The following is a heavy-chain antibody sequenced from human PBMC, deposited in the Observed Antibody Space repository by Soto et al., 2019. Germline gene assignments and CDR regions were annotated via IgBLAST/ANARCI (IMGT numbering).Heavy chain of an antibody. CDR1: GGSISSSNW. CDR3: ASYSGYDPRFDY. J-gene: IGHJ4*02. Sequence: SETLSLTCAVSGGSISSSNWWSWVRQPPGKGLEWIGEIYHSGSTNYNPSLKSRVTISADKSKNQFSLKLSSVTAADTAVYYCASYSGYDPRFDYWGQGTLVTVSS. CDR2: IYHSGST. V-gene: IGHV4-4*02. D-gene: IGHD5-12*01.